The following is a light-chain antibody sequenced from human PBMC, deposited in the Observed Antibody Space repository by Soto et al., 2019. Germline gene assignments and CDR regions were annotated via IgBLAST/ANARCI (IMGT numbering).Light chain of an antibody. CDR2: DAY. V-gene: IGKV3-11*01. J-gene: IGKJ5*01. CDR1: QSFRGL. CDR3: QQRHMWPIT. Sequence: EVVLTQSPVTQSLSPGERGTLSCRASQSFRGLLAWYQQKPGQAPRLLIYDAYNRATGIPPRFSGSGSGTDFTLTISSLEPEDSAVYYCQQRHMWPITFGQGTRLEIK.